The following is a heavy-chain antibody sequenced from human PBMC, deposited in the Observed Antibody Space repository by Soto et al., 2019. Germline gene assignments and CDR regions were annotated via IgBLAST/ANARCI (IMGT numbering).Heavy chain of an antibody. CDR1: GYTFTSYD. J-gene: IGHJ5*02. D-gene: IGHD3-3*01. V-gene: IGHV1-8*01. CDR3: ARGPFTIFGVVTATTNYNWFDP. Sequence: ASVKVSCKASGYTFTSYDINWVRQATGQGLEWMGWMNPNSGNTGYAQKFQGRVTMTRSTSISTAYMELSSLRSEDTAVYYCARGPFTIFGVVTATTNYNWFDPWGQGTLVTVSS. CDR2: MNPNSGNT.